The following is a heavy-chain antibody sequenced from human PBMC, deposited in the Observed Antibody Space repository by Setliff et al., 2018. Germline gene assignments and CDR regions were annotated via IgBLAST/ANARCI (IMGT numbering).Heavy chain of an antibody. CDR1: GFVFGTYG. CDR2: VRFDGTYK. CDR3: ASDVGYTYGLAF. D-gene: IGHD5-18*01. Sequence: PGGSLRLSCAASGFVFGTYGMHWVRQAPGKGLDWVASVRFDGTYKVYADSVKGRFTISRDNSENTLFLQMTSLKTEDTAVYYCASDVGYTYGLAFGGQGTLVTVSS. J-gene: IGHJ4*02. V-gene: IGHV3-30*02.